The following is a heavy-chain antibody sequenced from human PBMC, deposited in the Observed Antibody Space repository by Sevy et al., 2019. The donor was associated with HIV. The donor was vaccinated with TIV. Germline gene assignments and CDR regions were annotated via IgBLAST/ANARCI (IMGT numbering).Heavy chain of an antibody. J-gene: IGHJ4*02. Sequence: GGSLRLSCAASGFTFSSYGMHWVRQAPGKGLEWVAVIWYDGSNKYYADSVKGRFTISRDNSKNTLYLQMNSLRAEDTAGYYCARDRVAYSSSFGYFDYWGQGTLVTVSS. D-gene: IGHD6-6*01. CDR3: ARDRVAYSSSFGYFDY. V-gene: IGHV3-33*01. CDR2: IWYDGSNK. CDR1: GFTFSSYG.